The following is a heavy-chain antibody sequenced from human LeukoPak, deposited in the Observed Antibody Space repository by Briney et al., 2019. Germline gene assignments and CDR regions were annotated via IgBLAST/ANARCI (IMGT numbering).Heavy chain of an antibody. CDR3: GKGPLPRCDH. CDR1: GFIFGHYV. J-gene: IGHJ4*02. Sequence: PGGSLRLSCAASGFIFGHYVMSWVRQAPGKGLEWVSSIHNGGGSTYYADSVEGRFTTSRDNSKNIVYLQTNSLRVDDTGVYFCGKGPLPRCDHWGQGIQVNVS. CDR2: IHNGGGST. D-gene: IGHD4-17*01. V-gene: IGHV3-23*01.